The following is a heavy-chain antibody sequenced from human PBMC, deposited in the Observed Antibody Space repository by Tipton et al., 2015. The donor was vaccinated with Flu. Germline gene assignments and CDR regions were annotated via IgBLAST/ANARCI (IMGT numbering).Heavy chain of an antibody. CDR3: ARQYNSGWLGRGRWFDP. V-gene: IGHV4-59*08. CDR1: GDSISSYY. J-gene: IGHJ5*02. CDR2: IYYSGTT. D-gene: IGHD6-19*01. Sequence: TLSLTCTVSGDSISSYYWSRIRQPPGKGLEWIGYIYYSGTTNYNPSLRSRVTISVDTSKNQFSLKLSSVTAADTAVYYCARQYNSGWLGRGRWFDPWGQGTLVTVSS.